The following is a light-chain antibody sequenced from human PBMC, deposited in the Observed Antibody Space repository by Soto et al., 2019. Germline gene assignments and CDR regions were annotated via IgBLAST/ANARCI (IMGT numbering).Light chain of an antibody. Sequence: AIKMTQSPSSLSASVGDRGTITCRASQVIRDDLARYHQRPGKAPKILIYTTSNLQSGVTSRFSGSGSGTDFNSIISLLQTEDFATYYCLQDYDYTYTFGHGTKLEIK. CDR3: LQDYDYTYT. V-gene: IGKV1-6*01. J-gene: IGKJ2*01. CDR2: TTS. CDR1: QVIRDD.